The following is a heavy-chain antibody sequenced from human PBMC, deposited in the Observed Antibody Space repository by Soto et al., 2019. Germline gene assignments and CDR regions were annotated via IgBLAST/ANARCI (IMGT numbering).Heavy chain of an antibody. V-gene: IGHV3-21*01. J-gene: IGHJ4*02. CDR3: VRLMTTGTTYPDY. CDR2: ISTSSSYI. Sequence: EVPLVESGGGLVKPGGSLRLSCAASGFTFSSYSMNWVRQAPGKGLEWVSSISTSSSYIYYADSVKGRFTISRDNAKNSLYVQMNSLRAEDTAVYYCVRLMTTGTTYPDYWGQGTLVTVSS. CDR1: GFTFSSYS. D-gene: IGHD4-17*01.